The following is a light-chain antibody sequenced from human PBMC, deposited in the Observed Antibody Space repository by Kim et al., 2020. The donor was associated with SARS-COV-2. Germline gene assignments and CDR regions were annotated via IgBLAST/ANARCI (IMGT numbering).Light chain of an antibody. CDR2: EVT. CDR3: CSYAGSSTVV. CDR1: SSDVGNYNL. V-gene: IGLV2-23*02. J-gene: IGLJ2*01. Sequence: GPSITIACTGTSSDVGNYNLVSWYQQHPDKAPKLMIYEVTKRPSGVSNRFSGSKSGNTASLTISGLQAEDEADYYCCSYAGSSTVVFGGGTQLTVL.